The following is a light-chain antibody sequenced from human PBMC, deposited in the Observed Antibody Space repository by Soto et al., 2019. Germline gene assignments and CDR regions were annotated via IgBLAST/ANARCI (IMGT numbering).Light chain of an antibody. CDR1: SSDVGGYNY. CDR3: CSYAGSYTSLYV. Sequence: QSVLTQPRSVSGSPGQSVTISCTGTSSDVGGYNYVSWYQQHPGKAPKLMIYDVSKRPSGVPDRFSGSKSGNTASLTISGLQAEDKADYYCCSYAGSYTSLYVFGTGTKVTVL. V-gene: IGLV2-11*01. CDR2: DVS. J-gene: IGLJ1*01.